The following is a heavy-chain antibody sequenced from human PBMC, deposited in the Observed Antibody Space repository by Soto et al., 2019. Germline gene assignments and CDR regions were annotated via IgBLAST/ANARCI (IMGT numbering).Heavy chain of an antibody. CDR2: ISGSGGST. J-gene: IGHJ4*02. CDR3: AKDRPLSDIVVVPADYDY. V-gene: IGHV3-23*01. CDR1: GFTFSSYA. Sequence: PGGSLRLSCAASGFTFSSYAMSWVRQAPGKGLEWVSAISGSGGSTYYADSVKGRFTISRDNSKNTLYLQMNSLRAEDTAVYYCAKDRPLSDIVVVPADYDYWGQGTLVTVSS. D-gene: IGHD2-2*01.